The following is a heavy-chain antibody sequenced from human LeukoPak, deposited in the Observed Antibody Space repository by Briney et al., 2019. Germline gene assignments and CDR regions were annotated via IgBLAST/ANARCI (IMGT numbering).Heavy chain of an antibody. CDR3: ARAGNGYSSSWYVSHFDY. D-gene: IGHD6-13*01. V-gene: IGHV4-34*01. CDR2: INHSGST. Sequence: SETLSLTCAVYGGSFSGYYWSWIRQPPGKGLGWIGEINHSGSTNYKPSLKSRVTISVDTSKNQFSLKLSSVTAADTAVCYCARAGNGYSSSWYVSHFDYWGQGTLVTVSS. J-gene: IGHJ4*02. CDR1: GGSFSGYY.